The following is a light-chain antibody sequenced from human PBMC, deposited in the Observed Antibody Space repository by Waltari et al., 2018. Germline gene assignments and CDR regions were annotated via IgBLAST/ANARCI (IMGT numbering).Light chain of an antibody. J-gene: IGLJ2*01. CDR2: QHN. CDR1: KLGDKY. Sequence: SYELTQPPSVSVSPGQTASITCSGDKLGDKYASWYQQKPGQSPVLVIYQHNTRPSGIPERCSASSAGNTATLTISGTQAMDEADYYCQAWDSSTHVVFGGGTKLTVL. CDR3: QAWDSSTHVV. V-gene: IGLV3-1*01.